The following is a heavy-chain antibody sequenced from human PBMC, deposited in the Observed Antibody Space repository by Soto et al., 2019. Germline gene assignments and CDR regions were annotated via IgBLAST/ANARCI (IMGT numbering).Heavy chain of an antibody. Sequence: GESLKISCEAPGYSFTSYYITWVRQMPGKGLEWMGRIDPSDSYTNYSPSFQGHVTISADKSISTAYLQWSSLKASDTAMYYWASLATVVSHDYWGQGTLVTVSS. CDR2: IDPSDSYT. V-gene: IGHV5-10-1*01. CDR3: ASLATVVSHDY. J-gene: IGHJ4*02. CDR1: GYSFTSYY. D-gene: IGHD4-17*01.